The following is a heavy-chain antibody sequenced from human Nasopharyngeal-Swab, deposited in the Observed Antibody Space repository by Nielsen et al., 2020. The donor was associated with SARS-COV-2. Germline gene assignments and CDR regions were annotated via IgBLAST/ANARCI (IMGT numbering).Heavy chain of an antibody. Sequence: ASVKVSCKVSGYIFKSYVIHWVRQAPGQGLEWMGWINPYNGNTDSAQQHQDRVTMTTDTSTGTAYMELGSLRSDDTAIYYCARGRVPYSGSSALACWGQGTLVSVSS. CDR1: GYIFKSYV. CDR3: ARGRVPYSGSSALAC. D-gene: IGHD6-6*01. J-gene: IGHJ4*02. CDR2: INPYNGNT. V-gene: IGHV1-18*04.